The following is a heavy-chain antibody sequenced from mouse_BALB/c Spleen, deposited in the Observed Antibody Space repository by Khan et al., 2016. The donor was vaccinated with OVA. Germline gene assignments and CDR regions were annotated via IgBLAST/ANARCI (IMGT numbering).Heavy chain of an antibody. V-gene: IGHV1-77*01. CDR3: ARGGWDVFAY. Sequence: QVQLQQPGPELVKPGASVKMSCKASGYIFTDYVMNWVKQRTGQGLEWIGQIYPGSDSTYYNEKFKDKATLTADRSSSPAYMQLNSLTSEDSAVYFCARGGWDVFAYWGQGTLVTVSA. CDR2: IYPGSDST. CDR1: GYIFTDYV. J-gene: IGHJ3*01. D-gene: IGHD4-1*01.